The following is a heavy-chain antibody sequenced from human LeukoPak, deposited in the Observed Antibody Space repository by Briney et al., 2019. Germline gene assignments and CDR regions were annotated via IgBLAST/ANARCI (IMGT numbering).Heavy chain of an antibody. V-gene: IGHV3-21*04. J-gene: IGHJ4*02. CDR2: ISSSSSYI. CDR3: AKGRVIVVLIAPSDY. Sequence: GGSLRLSCAASGFTFSSYSMNWVRQAPGKGLEWVSSISSSSSYIYYADSVKGRFTISRDNAKNSLYLQMNSLRAEDTAVYYCAKGRVIVVLIAPSDYWGQGTLVTVTS. CDR1: GFTFSSYS. D-gene: IGHD2-21*01.